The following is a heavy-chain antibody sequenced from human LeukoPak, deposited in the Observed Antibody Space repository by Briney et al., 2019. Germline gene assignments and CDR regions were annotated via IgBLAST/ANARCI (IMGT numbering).Heavy chain of an antibody. CDR1: VYTLNQYG. CDR3: ARDGSNGVCYPRDY. V-gene: IGHV1-18*01. J-gene: IGHJ4*02. Sequence: GASVTVSYKPSVYTLNQYGISWVRQAPGQGHEWVGWITTYHGEKIYSQRFQGRVTMSTDTSSGTCYLELRNLRSDDTAIYYCARDGSNGVCYPRDYWGQGAQVVVST. CDR2: ITTYHGEK. D-gene: IGHD2-8*01.